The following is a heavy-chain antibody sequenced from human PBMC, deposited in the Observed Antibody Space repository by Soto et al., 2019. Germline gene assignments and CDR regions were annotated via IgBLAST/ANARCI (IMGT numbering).Heavy chain of an antibody. V-gene: IGHV1-24*01. CDR1: GYTLTELS. D-gene: IGHD5-12*01. Sequence: GASVKVSCKVSGYTLTELSMHWLREAPGKGLEWMGGFDPEDGETIYAQKFQGRVTMTEDTSTDTAYMELSSLRSEDTAVYYCATDGSGYGYGMDVWGQGTTVTVSS. CDR3: ATDGSGYGYGMDV. J-gene: IGHJ6*02. CDR2: FDPEDGET.